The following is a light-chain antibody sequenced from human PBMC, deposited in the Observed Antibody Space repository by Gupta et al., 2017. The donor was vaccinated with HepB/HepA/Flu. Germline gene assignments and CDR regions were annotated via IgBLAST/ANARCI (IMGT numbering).Light chain of an antibody. CDR2: GAS. CDR1: QSVSSN. Sequence: EIVMTQSPATLSVSPGERATLSCRASQSVSSNLAWYQQKPGQAPRLLIYGASTRATGLPARSSGSGSGTEFTLTISSLQSADFAVYYCQQYNNWPRSSGQGTKLEIK. J-gene: IGKJ2*03. V-gene: IGKV3-15*01. CDR3: QQYNNWPRS.